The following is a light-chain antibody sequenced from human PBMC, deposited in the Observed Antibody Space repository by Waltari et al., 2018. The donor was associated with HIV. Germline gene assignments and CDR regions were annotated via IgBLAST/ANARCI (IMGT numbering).Light chain of an antibody. CDR1: SSNIGSNT. CDR3: AAWDDSLNGWV. J-gene: IGLJ3*02. CDR2: SNN. Sequence: QSVLTQPPSASGTPGQRVTISCSGSSSNIGSNTLNWYQQLPGTAPKLLIYSNNQGPSGVPDRFSGSKSGTSASLAISGLQSEDEDDYYWAAWDDSLNGWVFGGGTKLTVL. V-gene: IGLV1-44*01.